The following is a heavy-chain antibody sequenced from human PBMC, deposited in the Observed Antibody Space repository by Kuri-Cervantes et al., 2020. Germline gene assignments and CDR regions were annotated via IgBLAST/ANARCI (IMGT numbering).Heavy chain of an antibody. CDR2: SNGDGTRT. Sequence: GESLKISCVASGFNIRYYWMNWVRQVPGTGPVWVARSNGDGTRTNYADSVNGRFSISRDNAKNTLFLQMNTLRVEDTAVYYCLRAPYCGAECYSGDPVDIWGPGTQVTVSS. V-gene: IGHV3-74*01. CDR1: GFNIRYYW. D-gene: IGHD2-21*01. CDR3: LRAPYCGAECYSGDPVDI. J-gene: IGHJ4*03.